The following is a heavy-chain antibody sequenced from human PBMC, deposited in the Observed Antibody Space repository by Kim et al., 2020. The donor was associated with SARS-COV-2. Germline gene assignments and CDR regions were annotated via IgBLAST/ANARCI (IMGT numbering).Heavy chain of an antibody. V-gene: IGHV3-66*01. D-gene: IGHD6-13*01. CDR2: DKT. CDR3: ATNLAAAGVV. J-gene: IGHJ4*02. Sequence: DKTDDGESVKGRWTISRDSSKNKLYLQMSSLRVEDTAVYYCATNLAAAGVVWGQGTLVTVSS.